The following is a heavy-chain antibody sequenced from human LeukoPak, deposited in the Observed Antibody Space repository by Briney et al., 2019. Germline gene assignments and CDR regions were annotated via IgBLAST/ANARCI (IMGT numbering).Heavy chain of an antibody. Sequence: ASVKVSCKASGYTFTSYDINWVRQATGQGLEWMGWMNPNSGNTGYAQKFQGRVTMTRNTSISTAYMELSSLRSEDTAVYYCARALTVVTPFSAGYWGQGPRVTVSS. V-gene: IGHV1-8*01. CDR2: MNPNSGNT. CDR3: ARALTVVTPFSAGY. J-gene: IGHJ4*02. CDR1: GYTFTSYD. D-gene: IGHD4-23*01.